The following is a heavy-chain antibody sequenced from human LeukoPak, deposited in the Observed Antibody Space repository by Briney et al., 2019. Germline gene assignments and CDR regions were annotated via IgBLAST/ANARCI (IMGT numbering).Heavy chain of an antibody. CDR2: IYTSGST. CDR3: ARAGGSYDSSGYYFK. V-gene: IGHV4-61*02. J-gene: IGHJ4*02. Sequence: SETLSLTCTVSGDSISSSSYYWSWIRQPAGKGLEWIGRIYTSGSTNYNPSLKSRVTISADTSKNQFSLKLSSVTAADTAVYFCARAGGSYDSSGYYFKWGQGTLVTVSS. D-gene: IGHD3-22*01. CDR1: GDSISSSSYY.